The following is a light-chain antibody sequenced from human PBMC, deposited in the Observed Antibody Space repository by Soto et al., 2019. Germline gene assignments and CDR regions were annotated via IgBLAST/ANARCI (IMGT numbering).Light chain of an antibody. CDR2: QAS. CDR3: QQYNSYPRT. CDR1: QSISSW. Sequence: DIQMTQSPSTLSASVGDRVTITCRASQSISSWLAWYQQKSGKAPKLLIYQASNLESGVPSRFSGSGSGTEFTLTLSSLQPDDFATYYCQQYNSYPRTFGQGTKLEIK. V-gene: IGKV1-5*03. J-gene: IGKJ2*01.